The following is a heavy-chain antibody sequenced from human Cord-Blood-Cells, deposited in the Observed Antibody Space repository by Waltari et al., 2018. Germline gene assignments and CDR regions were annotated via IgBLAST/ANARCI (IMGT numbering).Heavy chain of an antibody. V-gene: IGHV3-48*02. J-gene: IGHJ4*02. CDR1: GLPFSSYS. Sequence: EVQLVESGGGLVQPGGSLRLSCAASGLPFSSYSMNWVRQAPGKGLEWVSYISSSSTIYYADSVKGRFTISRDDAKNSLYLQMNSLRDEDTAVYYCARETVGESDYWGQGTLVTVSS. D-gene: IGHD1-26*01. CDR2: ISSSSTI. CDR3: ARETVGESDY.